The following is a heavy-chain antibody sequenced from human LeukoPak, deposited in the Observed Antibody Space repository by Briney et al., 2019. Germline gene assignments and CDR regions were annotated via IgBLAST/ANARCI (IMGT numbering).Heavy chain of an antibody. CDR3: ARGAGPLFDP. Sequence: GGSLRLSCAASGFTFTDHYMSWIRQAPGKGLEWISYISDNGGTIHYADPVKGRFTISRDNAKNSLYLQTNSLRAEDTAVYFCARGAGPLFDPWGQGTLVTVSS. CDR1: GFTFTDHY. J-gene: IGHJ5*02. V-gene: IGHV3-11*01. CDR2: ISDNGGTI.